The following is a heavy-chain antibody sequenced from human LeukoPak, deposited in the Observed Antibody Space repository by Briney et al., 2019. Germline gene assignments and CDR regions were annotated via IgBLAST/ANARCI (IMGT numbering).Heavy chain of an antibody. CDR2: ISGSGGST. CDR1: GFSFSSYA. D-gene: IGHD6-13*01. J-gene: IGHJ4*02. V-gene: IGHV3-23*01. CDR3: AKVFDSSSWYREGYDY. Sequence: GGSLRLSCAASGFSFSSYAMSWVRQAPGKGLEGVAAISGSGGSTYYADSVKGRFTISRDDSKNTLYLQMNSLRAEDTAVYYCAKVFDSSSWYREGYDYWGQGTLVTVSS.